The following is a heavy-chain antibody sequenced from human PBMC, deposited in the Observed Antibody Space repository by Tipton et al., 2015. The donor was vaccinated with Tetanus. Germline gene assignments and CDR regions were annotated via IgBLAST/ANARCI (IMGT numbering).Heavy chain of an antibody. CDR2: IDPNSGGT. V-gene: IGHV1-2*02. CDR1: GYTFTGYY. D-gene: IGHD3-22*01. Sequence: QLVQSGAEVKKPGASVKVSCKASGYTFTGYYIYWVRQAPGQGLEWMGWIDPNSGGTNYAQKFQGRVTMTRDTSISTAYMELRSLGSDDTAVYYCARDRGDYIYYGMDVWGPGTTVTVS. CDR3: ARDRGDYIYYGMDV. J-gene: IGHJ6*02.